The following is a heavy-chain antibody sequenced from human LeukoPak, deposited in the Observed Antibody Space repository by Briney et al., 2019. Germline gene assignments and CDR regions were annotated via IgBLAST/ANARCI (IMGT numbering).Heavy chain of an antibody. CDR3: ARGRYYYDSSGLLNFDY. D-gene: IGHD3-22*01. V-gene: IGHV3-48*01. J-gene: IGHJ4*02. Sequence: GGSLRLSCAASGFTFTNYNMNWVRQAPGKGLEWISYITTSSSTIYYADSVKGRFTISRENAKNSLYLQMNSLRAGDTAVYYCARGRYYYDSSGLLNFDYWGQGTLVTVSS. CDR1: GFTFTNYN. CDR2: ITTSSSTI.